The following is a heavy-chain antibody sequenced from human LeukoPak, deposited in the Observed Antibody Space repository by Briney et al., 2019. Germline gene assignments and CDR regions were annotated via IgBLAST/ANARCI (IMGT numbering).Heavy chain of an antibody. V-gene: IGHV3-33*01. Sequence: PGGSLRLSCAASGFTFSSYGMHWVRQAPGKGLEWVAVIWYDGSNKYYADSVKGRFTISRDNSKNTLYLQMNSLRAEDTAVYYCARDSPAAPLNYRGQGTLVTVSS. J-gene: IGHJ4*02. D-gene: IGHD3-16*01. CDR2: IWYDGSNK. CDR3: ARDSPAAPLNY. CDR1: GFTFSSYG.